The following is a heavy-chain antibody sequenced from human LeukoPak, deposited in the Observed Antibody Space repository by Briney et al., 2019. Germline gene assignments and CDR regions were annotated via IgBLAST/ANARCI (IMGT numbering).Heavy chain of an antibody. CDR3: ARERYYGSGSVYNRIDY. D-gene: IGHD3-10*01. V-gene: IGHV1-2*02. J-gene: IGHJ4*02. Sequence: ASVKVSCKASGYTFTSYGISWVRQAPGQGLEWMGWNNPNSGGTNYAQKFQGRVTMTRDTSLSTAYMELTRLRSDDTAVYYCARERYYGSGSVYNRIDYWGQGTLVTVSS. CDR1: GYTFTSYG. CDR2: NNPNSGGT.